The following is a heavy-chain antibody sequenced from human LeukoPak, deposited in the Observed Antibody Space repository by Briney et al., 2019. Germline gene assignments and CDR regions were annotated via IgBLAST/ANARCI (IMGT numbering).Heavy chain of an antibody. V-gene: IGHV4-31*03. CDR3: ARYDSSGYCYDY. Sequence: SETLSLTCTVSGGSISSGGYYWSWIRQHPGKGLEWIGYIYYSGSTYYNPSLKSRVTISVDTSKNQFSLKLSSVTAADTAMYYCARYDSSGYCYDYWGQGTLVTVSS. CDR1: GGSISSGGYY. J-gene: IGHJ4*02. CDR2: IYYSGST. D-gene: IGHD3-22*01.